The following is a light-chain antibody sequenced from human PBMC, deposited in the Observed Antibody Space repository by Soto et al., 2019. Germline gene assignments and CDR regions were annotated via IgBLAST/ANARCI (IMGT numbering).Light chain of an antibody. CDR1: SSDVGSYNL. J-gene: IGLJ1*01. CDR3: CSYAGSSTFLYV. V-gene: IGLV2-23*02. CDR2: EVS. Sequence: QSVLTQPASGSGSPGQSITISCTGTSSDVGSYNLVSWCQQHPGKAPKLMIYEVSKRPSGVSNRFSGSKSGNTASLTISGLQAEDEADYYCCSYAGSSTFLYVFGTGTKSPS.